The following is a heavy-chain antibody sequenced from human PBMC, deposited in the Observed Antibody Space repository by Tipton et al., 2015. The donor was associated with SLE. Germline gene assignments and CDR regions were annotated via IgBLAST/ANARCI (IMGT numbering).Heavy chain of an antibody. Sequence: LRLSCTVSGDSIRHIYWSWIRQPPGKGLEWIGYIYTSATTNYQYNPSLKSRVTISVDTSKDQFSLRLSSVTAADTAVYYCTRVTYYYDGSTYYYAFDIWGQGTMVTVSS. CDR3: TRVTYYYDGSTYYYAFDI. CDR1: GDSIRHIY. CDR2: IYTSATT. J-gene: IGHJ3*02. D-gene: IGHD3-22*01. V-gene: IGHV4-4*08.